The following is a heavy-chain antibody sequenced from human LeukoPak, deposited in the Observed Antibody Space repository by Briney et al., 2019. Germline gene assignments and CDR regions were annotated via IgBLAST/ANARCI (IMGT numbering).Heavy chain of an antibody. D-gene: IGHD4-23*01. J-gene: IGHJ4*02. CDR3: ARRGGHGGSFDY. CDR1: GGSLSSYY. V-gene: IGHV4-59*12. Sequence: PPEPLSLTCTVSGGSLSSYYWSWIRRPPGKGLEWIGYIYYSGSGTTNYNPSLKSRVTISVDTSKNQFSLKLSSVTAADTAVYYCARRGGHGGSFDYWGQGTLVTVSS. CDR2: IYYSGSGTT.